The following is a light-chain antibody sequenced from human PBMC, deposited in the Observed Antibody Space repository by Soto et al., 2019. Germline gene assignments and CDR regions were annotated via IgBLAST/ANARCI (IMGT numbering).Light chain of an antibody. CDR1: TSNIESHS. J-gene: IGLJ1*01. CDR2: TNN. CDR3: ATWDDSRKGV. V-gene: IGLV1-44*01. Sequence: SVLTQPPSASVTPGQMIIISCSGSTSNIESHSVNWFQQVPGTAPRLLIITNNQRPSGVPDRFSGSKSGASASLAISGLQSEDEATYYCATWDDSRKGVFGTGTKVTVL.